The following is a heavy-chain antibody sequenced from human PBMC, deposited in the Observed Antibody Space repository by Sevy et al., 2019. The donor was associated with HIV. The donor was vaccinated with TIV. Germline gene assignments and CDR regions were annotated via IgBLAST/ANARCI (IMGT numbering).Heavy chain of an antibody. J-gene: IGHJ6*04. CDR1: GFNFINYG. D-gene: IGHD2-15*01. V-gene: IGHV3-23*01. CDR3: AKDIRVALVVPSPGYGMDV. CDR2: ISGSGDTT. Sequence: GGSLRPSCAASGFNFINYGMSWVRQAPGKGLEWVSVISGSGDTTNYADSVKGRFVISRDNSKNTMYLQLNSLRAEDTAVYYCAKDIRVALVVPSPGYGMDVWGYGTSVTVSS.